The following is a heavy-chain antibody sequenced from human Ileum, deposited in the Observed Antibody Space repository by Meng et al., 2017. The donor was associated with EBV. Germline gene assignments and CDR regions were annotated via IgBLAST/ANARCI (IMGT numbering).Heavy chain of an antibody. CDR1: GDSISSNNW. J-gene: IGHJ4*02. Sequence: VPRQAARAGLWKPSGTLSLTCACSGDSISSNNWWSWVRQPPGKGLEWIGEIYHSGSTNYNPSFKSRVTMSVDKSKNQISLNLSSVTAADTAVYYCASGRDYAWHSWGRGTLVTVSS. D-gene: IGHD4-17*01. CDR2: IYHSGST. CDR3: ASGRDYAWHS. V-gene: IGHV4-4*02.